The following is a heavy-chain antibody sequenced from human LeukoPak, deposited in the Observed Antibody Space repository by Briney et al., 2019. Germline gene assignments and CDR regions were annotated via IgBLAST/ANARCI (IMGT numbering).Heavy chain of an antibody. CDR3: ARQRRRQITMIVVVNQGGAFDI. CDR1: GGSISSSNYY. CDR2: IYYSGST. D-gene: IGHD3-22*01. V-gene: IGHV4-39*01. Sequence: PPETLSLTCTVSGGSISSSNYYWGWVRQPPGKGLEWIGSIYYSGSTYYNRTLKSRVTISVDTSKNQFSLKLSSVTAADTAVYYCARQRRRQITMIVVVNQGGAFDIWGQGTMVTISS. J-gene: IGHJ3*02.